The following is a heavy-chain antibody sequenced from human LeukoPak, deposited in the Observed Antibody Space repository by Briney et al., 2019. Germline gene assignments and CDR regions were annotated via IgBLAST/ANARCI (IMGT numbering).Heavy chain of an antibody. CDR1: GGSISSSSYY. Sequence: PSETLSLTCTVSGGSISSSSYYWGWIRQPPGKGLEWIGSIYYSGSTYYNPSLKSRVTISVDTSKNQFSLKLSSVTAADTAVYYCAREWSCCATVTTLGWFDPWGQGTLVTVSS. J-gene: IGHJ5*02. CDR2: IYYSGST. D-gene: IGHD4-17*01. V-gene: IGHV4-39*07. CDR3: AREWSCCATVTTLGWFDP.